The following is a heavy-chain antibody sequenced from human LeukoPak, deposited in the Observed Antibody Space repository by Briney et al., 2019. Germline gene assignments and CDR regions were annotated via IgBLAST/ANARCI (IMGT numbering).Heavy chain of an antibody. Sequence: PSQTLSLTCTVSGGFISSYYWTWIRQPPGKGLEWIGYIYSSGSTSYSPSLKSRVTISLDTSKNQFSLKLSAVTAADTAVYYCARDLGGSGSYYFSRGGVFDYWGQGTLVTVSS. CDR1: GGFISSYY. CDR3: ARDLGGSGSYYFSRGGVFDY. V-gene: IGHV4-4*08. J-gene: IGHJ4*02. CDR2: IYSSGST. D-gene: IGHD3-10*01.